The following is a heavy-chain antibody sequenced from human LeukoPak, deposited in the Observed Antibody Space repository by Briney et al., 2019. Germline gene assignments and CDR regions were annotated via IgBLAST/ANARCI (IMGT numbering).Heavy chain of an antibody. Sequence: ASVKVSCKASGGTFSSYAISWVRQAPGQGLEWMGGIIPIFGTANYAQKFQGRVTITADESTSTAYMEPSSLRSEDTAVYYCARDRYGSGSYYYFQHWGQGTLVTVSS. CDR2: IIPIFGTA. CDR3: ARDRYGSGSYYYFQH. J-gene: IGHJ1*01. V-gene: IGHV1-69*13. CDR1: GGTFSSYA. D-gene: IGHD3-10*01.